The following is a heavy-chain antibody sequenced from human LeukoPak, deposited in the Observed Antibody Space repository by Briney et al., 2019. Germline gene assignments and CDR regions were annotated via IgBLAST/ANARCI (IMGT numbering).Heavy chain of an antibody. V-gene: IGHV1-2*02. CDR2: INPNDGDT. CDR3: ARANFLYCSSTTCLFDY. Sequence: ASVKVSRKASGYTFTDYYMHWVRQAPGQGFEWMGWINPNDGDTNYAQKFQGSVTMTRDTSISTAHMEVSRLRSDDTAVYYCARANFLYCSSTTCLFDYWGQGTLVTVSS. D-gene: IGHD2-2*01. CDR1: GYTFTDYY. J-gene: IGHJ4*02.